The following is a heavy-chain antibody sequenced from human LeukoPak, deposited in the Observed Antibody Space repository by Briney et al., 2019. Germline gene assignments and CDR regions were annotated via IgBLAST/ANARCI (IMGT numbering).Heavy chain of an antibody. CDR2: ISSSSSYI. CDR1: GFTFSSYS. J-gene: IGHJ4*02. D-gene: IGHD5-12*01. Sequence: GGSLRLSCAASGFTFSSYSMNWVRQAPGKGLEWVSSISSSSSYIYYADSVKGRFTISRDNAKNSLYLQMNSLRAEDTAVYYCASRGYSGYDYRGTAAGTRYFDYWGQGTLVTVSS. V-gene: IGHV3-21*01. CDR3: ASRGYSGYDYRGTAAGTRYFDY.